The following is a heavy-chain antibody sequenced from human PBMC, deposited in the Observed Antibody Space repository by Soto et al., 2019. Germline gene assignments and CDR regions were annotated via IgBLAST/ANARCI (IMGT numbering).Heavy chain of an antibody. V-gene: IGHV3-23*01. J-gene: IGHJ6*02. CDR1: RFTFRNYG. CDR3: AKRYGSGSYRDFNSYYGMDI. CDR2: ISPTGEQR. D-gene: IGHD3-10*01. Sequence: GGSLRLSCAASRFTFRNYGMSWVRQGPGKGLEWVSGISPTGEQRFYVDSVKGRFFISRDNSQNTLSLEMSNLRADDTAVYYCAKRYGSGSYRDFNSYYGMDIWGQGTSATASS.